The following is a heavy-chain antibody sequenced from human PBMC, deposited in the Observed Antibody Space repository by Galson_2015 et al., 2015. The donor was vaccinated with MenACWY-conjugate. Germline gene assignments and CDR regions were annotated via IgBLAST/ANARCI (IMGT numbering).Heavy chain of an antibody. CDR2: ITSSSSGI. CDR1: GFTFTSHS. V-gene: IGHV3-48*04. Sequence: SCAASGFTFTSHSMNWVRQAPGKGQEWLSYITSSSSGIYYADSVKGRFTISRDNAKNSVSLQMNNLRAEDTAVYYCARSDHYRFDYWGQGRLVTVSP. CDR3: ARSDHYRFDY. J-gene: IGHJ4*02. D-gene: IGHD3-16*02.